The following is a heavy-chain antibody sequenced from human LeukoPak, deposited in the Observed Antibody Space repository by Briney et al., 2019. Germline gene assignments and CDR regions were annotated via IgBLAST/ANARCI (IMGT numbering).Heavy chain of an antibody. D-gene: IGHD2-2*02. CDR2: IYYSGST. CDR3: ARVKAPQYPYYYYYYMDV. Sequence: SETLSLTCTVSGGSISSYYWSWIRQPPGKGLEWIGYIYYSGSTNYNPSLKSRVTISVDTSKNQFSLKLSSVTAADTAVYYCARVKAPQYPYYYYYYMDVWGKGTTVTISS. J-gene: IGHJ6*03. CDR1: GGSISSYY. V-gene: IGHV4-59*01.